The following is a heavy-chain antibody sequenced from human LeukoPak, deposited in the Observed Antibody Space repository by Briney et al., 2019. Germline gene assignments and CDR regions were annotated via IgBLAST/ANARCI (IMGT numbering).Heavy chain of an antibody. J-gene: IGHJ5*02. CDR3: ARGLGGSGSYGLDP. CDR2: IYYSGST. CDR1: GGSISSYY. V-gene: IGHV4-59*01. Sequence: SETLSLTCAVSGGSISSYYWSWVRQPPGKGLEWIGFIYYSGSTNYSPSLKSRVTISVDTSKNQFSLKLSSVTAADTAVYYCARGLGGSGSYGLDPWGQGTLVTVSS. D-gene: IGHD1-26*01.